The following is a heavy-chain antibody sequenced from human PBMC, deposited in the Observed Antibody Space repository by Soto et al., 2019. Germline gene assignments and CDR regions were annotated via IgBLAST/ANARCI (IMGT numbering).Heavy chain of an antibody. V-gene: IGHV3-48*02. CDR3: ARDPNRHITFYYYYGMDV. Sequence: HPGGSLRLSCAASGFTFSSYSMNWVRQAPGKGLEWVSYISSSSSTIYYADSVKGRFTISRDNAKNSLYLQMNSLRDEDTAVYYCARDPNRHITFYYYYGMDVWGQGTTVTVSS. D-gene: IGHD3-16*01. J-gene: IGHJ6*02. CDR2: ISSSSSTI. CDR1: GFTFSSYS.